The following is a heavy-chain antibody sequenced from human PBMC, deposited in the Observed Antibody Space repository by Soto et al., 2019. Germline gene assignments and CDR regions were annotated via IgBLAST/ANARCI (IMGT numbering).Heavy chain of an antibody. V-gene: IGHV4-39*01. Sequence: QLQLQESGPGLVKPSETLSLTCTVSGGSISSSSYYWGWIRQPPGKGLEWIGSIYYSGSTYYNPSLKSRVTISVDTSKNQCSLKLSSVTAADTAVYYCARVAGSLGYYYYGMDVWGQGTTVTVSS. CDR2: IYYSGST. CDR3: ARVAGSLGYYYYGMDV. CDR1: GGSISSSSYY. J-gene: IGHJ6*02. D-gene: IGHD3-10*01.